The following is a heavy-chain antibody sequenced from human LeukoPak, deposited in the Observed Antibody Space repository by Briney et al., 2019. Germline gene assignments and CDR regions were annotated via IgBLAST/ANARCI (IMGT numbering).Heavy chain of an antibody. CDR1: GGSFSGYY. Sequence: PSETLSLTCAVYGGSFSGYYWSWIRQPPGKGLEWIGEINHSGSTNYNPSLKSRVTISVDTSKNQFSLKLSSVTAADTAVYYCARGYRALGDYWGQGTLVNVSS. CDR2: INHSGST. CDR3: ARGYRALGDY. D-gene: IGHD7-27*01. V-gene: IGHV4-34*01. J-gene: IGHJ4*02.